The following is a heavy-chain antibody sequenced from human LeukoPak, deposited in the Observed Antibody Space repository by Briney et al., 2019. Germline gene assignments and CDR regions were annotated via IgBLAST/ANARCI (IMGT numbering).Heavy chain of an antibody. CDR2: ISYDGSNK. J-gene: IGHJ5*02. V-gene: IGHV3-30*18. D-gene: IGHD3-22*01. Sequence: PGRSLRLSCAASGFTFSSYGMHWVRQAPGKGLEWVAVISYDGSNKYYADSVKGRFTIYRDNSKNTLYLQMNSLRAEDTAVYYCAKDRHYYYDSSGYRNWFDPWGQGTLVTVSS. CDR1: GFTFSSYG. CDR3: AKDRHYYYDSSGYRNWFDP.